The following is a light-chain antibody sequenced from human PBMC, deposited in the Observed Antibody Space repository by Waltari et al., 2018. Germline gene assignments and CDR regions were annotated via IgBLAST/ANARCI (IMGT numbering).Light chain of an antibody. V-gene: IGLV2-8*01. CDR2: EVN. J-gene: IGLJ3*02. Sequence: QSALTQPPSASGSPGQSVTISCTGTSSDLGGHAHVSWYQPSPGKAPKLMIYEVNKRPAGVPDRFSGSKSGNTASLIVSGLQADDEADYHCGSYAGSTGWVFGGGTKLTVL. CDR1: SSDLGGHAH. CDR3: GSYAGSTGWV.